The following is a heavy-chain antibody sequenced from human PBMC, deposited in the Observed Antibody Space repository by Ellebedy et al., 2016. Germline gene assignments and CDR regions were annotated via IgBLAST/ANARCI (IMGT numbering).Heavy chain of an antibody. V-gene: IGHV3-48*04. CDR3: ARDYYDSSGYYPCWYFDL. CDR1: GFTFSSYS. J-gene: IGHJ2*01. D-gene: IGHD3-22*01. Sequence: GESLKISXAASGFTFSSYSMNWVRQAPGKGLEWVSYISSSSSTIYYADSVKGRFTISRDNAKNSLYLQMNSLRAEDTAVYYCARDYYDSSGYYPCWYFDLWGRGTLVTVSS. CDR2: ISSSSSTI.